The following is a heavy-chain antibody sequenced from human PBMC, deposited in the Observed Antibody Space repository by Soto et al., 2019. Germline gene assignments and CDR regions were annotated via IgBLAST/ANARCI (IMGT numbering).Heavy chain of an antibody. D-gene: IGHD6-13*01. CDR1: GFTFDDYA. J-gene: IGHJ2*01. CDR2: ISWNSGSI. Sequence: EVQLVESGGGLVQPGRSLRLSCAASGFTFDDYAMHWVRQAPGKGLEWVSGISWNSGSIGYADSVKGRFTISRDNAKNSLYLQMNSLRAEDTALYYCAKDPHSIASAGMYFDLWGRGTLVTESS. CDR3: AKDPHSIASAGMYFDL. V-gene: IGHV3-9*01.